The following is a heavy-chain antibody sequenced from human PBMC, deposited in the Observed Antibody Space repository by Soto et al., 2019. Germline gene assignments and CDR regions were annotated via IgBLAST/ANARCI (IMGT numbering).Heavy chain of an antibody. CDR3: ARGGYYDNSGGKWSHYGLDV. CDR1: GYTFIRYG. Sequence: QVQLAQSANEVKKPGASVRVSCKAAGYTFIRYGIAWVRQAPGQGLEWMGWISPYNDYTVYAQKFQGRVSMTADTSTRTVDMNLRGLKSDDTAVYYWARGGYYDNSGGKWSHYGLDVWGQGTAVSVSS. D-gene: IGHD3-16*01. J-gene: IGHJ6*02. CDR2: ISPYNDYT. V-gene: IGHV1-18*01.